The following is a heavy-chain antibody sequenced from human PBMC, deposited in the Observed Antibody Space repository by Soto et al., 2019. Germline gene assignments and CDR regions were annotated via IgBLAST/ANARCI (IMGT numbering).Heavy chain of an antibody. V-gene: IGHV1-18*01. Sequence: ASVKVSCKASGYTFTSYGISWVRQAPGQGLEWMGWISAYNGNTNYAQKLQGRVTMTTDTSTSTAYMELRSLRSDDTAVYYCARGPTYYYDSSGYYYDYYYGMDVWGQGTTVTVSS. J-gene: IGHJ6*01. CDR2: ISAYNGNT. CDR1: GYTFTSYG. D-gene: IGHD3-22*01. CDR3: ARGPTYYYDSSGYYYDYYYGMDV.